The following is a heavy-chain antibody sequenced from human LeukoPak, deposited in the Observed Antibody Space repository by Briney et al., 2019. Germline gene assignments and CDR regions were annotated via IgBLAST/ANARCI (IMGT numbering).Heavy chain of an antibody. CDR3: AREIRGSVLMVYAILPTYYYYYGMDV. D-gene: IGHD2-8*01. CDR1: GYTFTSYD. V-gene: IGHV1-8*01. J-gene: IGHJ6*02. CDR2: MIPNSGNT. Sequence: GASVKVSCKASGYTFTSYDINWVRQATGQGLEWMGWMIPNSGNTGYAQKFQGRVTMTRNTSISTAYMELSSLRSEDTAVYYCAREIRGSVLMVYAILPTYYYYYGMDVWGQGTTVTVSS.